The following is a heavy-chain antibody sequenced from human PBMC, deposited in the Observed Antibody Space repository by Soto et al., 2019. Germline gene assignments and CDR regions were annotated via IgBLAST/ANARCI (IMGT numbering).Heavy chain of an antibody. CDR1: GNTFTSYD. Sequence: ASVKVSCKASGNTFTSYDINWVRQATGHGLEWMGWISPNSGNIGYAQKFQGRVTMTRDTAIRTAYMEVSRLRSDDTAVYYCARGRASGSYYLLDYWGQVTLVTVSS. CDR2: ISPNSGNI. CDR3: ARGRASGSYYLLDY. V-gene: IGHV1-8*01. D-gene: IGHD3-10*01. J-gene: IGHJ4*02.